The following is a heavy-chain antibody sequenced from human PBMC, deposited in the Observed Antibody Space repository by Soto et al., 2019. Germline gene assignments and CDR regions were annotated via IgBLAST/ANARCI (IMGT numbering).Heavy chain of an antibody. CDR1: GDSVSSNSAA. CDR2: TYYRSKWYN. V-gene: IGHV6-1*01. CDR3: ANERATYNYVEDLSAEFDY. Sequence: QSPTLSLTCAISGDSVSSNSAAWNWIRQSPSRGLEWLGRTYYRSKWYNDYAVSVKSRITINPDTSKNQFSLQLNSVTPEDTAVYYCANERATYNYVEDLSAEFDYWGQGTLVTVSS. D-gene: IGHD1-20*01. J-gene: IGHJ4*02.